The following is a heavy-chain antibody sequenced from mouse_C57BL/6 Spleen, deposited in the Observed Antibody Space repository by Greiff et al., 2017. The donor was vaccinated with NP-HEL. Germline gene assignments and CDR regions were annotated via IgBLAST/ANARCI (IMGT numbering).Heavy chain of an antibody. J-gene: IGHJ2*01. CDR3: ARDRLLDYFDY. CDR2: ISYDGSN. CDR1: GYSITSGYY. Sequence: EVKLQESGPGLVKPSQSLSLTCSVTGYSITSGYYWNWIRQFPGNKLEWMGYISYDGSNNYNPSLKNRISITRDTSKNQFFLKLNSVTTEDTATYYCARDRLLDYFDYWGQGTTLTVSS. D-gene: IGHD1-2*01. V-gene: IGHV3-6*01.